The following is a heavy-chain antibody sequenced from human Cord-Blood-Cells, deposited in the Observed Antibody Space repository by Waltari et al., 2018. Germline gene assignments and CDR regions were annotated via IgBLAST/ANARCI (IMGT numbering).Heavy chain of an antibody. CDR1: GGSFSGYY. V-gene: IGHV4-34*01. CDR2: INHSGST. J-gene: IGHJ5*02. CDR3: ARVGRQLVATSGNP. Sequence: QVQLQQWGAGLLKTSETLSLTCAAYGGSFSGYYWSWIRQPPGKGLEWIGEINHSGSTNYNPSLKSRVTISVDTSKNQFSLKLSSVTAADTAVYYCARVGRQLVATSGNPWGQGTLVTVSS. D-gene: IGHD5-12*01.